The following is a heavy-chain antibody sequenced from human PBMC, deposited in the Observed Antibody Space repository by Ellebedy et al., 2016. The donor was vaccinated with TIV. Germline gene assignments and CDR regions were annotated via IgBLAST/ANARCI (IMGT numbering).Heavy chain of an antibody. CDR3: ARAIAVAIPYYFDY. Sequence: GESLKISCVASGFTFSSYTMDWVRQAPGKGLEWVSSISSSSSYIYYADSVKGRVTISRDNAKNSLYLQVNSLRAEDTAVYYCARAIAVAIPYYFDYWGQGTLVTVSS. CDR2: ISSSSSYI. J-gene: IGHJ4*02. D-gene: IGHD6-19*01. V-gene: IGHV3-21*01. CDR1: GFTFSSYT.